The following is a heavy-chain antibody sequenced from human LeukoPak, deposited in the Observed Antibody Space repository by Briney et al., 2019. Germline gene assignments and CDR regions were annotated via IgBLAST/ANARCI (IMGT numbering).Heavy chain of an antibody. Sequence: SETLCLACTVSGASISSYYWSWIRQPAGRGLEWIGRIYTSGSTNYNPSLKSRVTMSVDTSKNQFSLKLSSVTAADTAVYYCARDLYSYGSEYFDYWGQGTLVTVSP. V-gene: IGHV4-4*07. CDR1: GASISSYY. CDR3: ARDLYSYGSEYFDY. CDR2: IYTSGST. J-gene: IGHJ4*02. D-gene: IGHD5-18*01.